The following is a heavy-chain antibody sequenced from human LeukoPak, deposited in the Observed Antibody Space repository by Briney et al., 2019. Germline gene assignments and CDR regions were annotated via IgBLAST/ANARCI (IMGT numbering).Heavy chain of an antibody. V-gene: IGHV3-21*01. CDR3: ATHEPWQHGPPYYFEF. J-gene: IGHJ4*02. Sequence: GGSLRLSCAASGFTFSSYTMNWVRQAPGKGPEWVSCISSSSNNIHYADSVKGRFTISRDNSKNSLYPQMDNLKVEDTAVYYCATHEPWQHGPPYYFEFWGQGTLVAVSS. CDR1: GFTFSSYT. D-gene: IGHD6-13*01. CDR2: ISSSSNNI.